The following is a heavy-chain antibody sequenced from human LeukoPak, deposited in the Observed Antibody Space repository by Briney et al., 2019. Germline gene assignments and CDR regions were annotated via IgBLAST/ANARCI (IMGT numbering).Heavy chain of an antibody. CDR3: TTYDILTGYYRALWYFDY. Sequence: PSETLSLTCAVYGGSFSGYYWSWIRQPPGKGLEWVGHIKSKSDGGTTDYAAPVKGRFTISRDDSKNTLYLQMNSVKTEDTAVYYCTTYDILTGYYRALWYFDYWGQGTLVSVSS. J-gene: IGHJ4*02. D-gene: IGHD3-9*01. CDR1: GGSFSGYY. CDR2: IKSKSDGGTT. V-gene: IGHV3-15*01.